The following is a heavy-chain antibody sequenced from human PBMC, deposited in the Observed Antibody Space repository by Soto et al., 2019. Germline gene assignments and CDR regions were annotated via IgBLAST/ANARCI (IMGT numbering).Heavy chain of an antibody. V-gene: IGHV1-46*01. CDR3: ARAVSTKPAPIDY. CDR2: ITPSSGST. J-gene: IGHJ4*02. D-gene: IGHD4-17*01. Sequence: QVQLVQSGAEVKNPGASVKISCKASGYTFTTYYMHWLRQARGEGLEWMGIITPSSGSTRYEQKFQARVPMTRDTSPSTVYMELGSLRSEGTAVYYCARAVSTKPAPIDYWGQGTLVTVSS. CDR1: GYTFTTYY.